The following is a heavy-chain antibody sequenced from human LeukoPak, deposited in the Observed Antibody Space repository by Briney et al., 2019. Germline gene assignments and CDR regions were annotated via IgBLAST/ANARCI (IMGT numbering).Heavy chain of an antibody. CDR2: IYYSGST. D-gene: IGHD2/OR15-2a*01. CDR1: GGSLSSSSYY. J-gene: IGHJ4*02. Sequence: SGTLSLTCTVSGGSLSSSSYYWGWIRQPPGKGLEWIGSIYYSGSTYYNPSLKSRVTISVDTSKNQFSLKLSSVTAADTAVYYCARHSRVFDYWGQGTLVTVSS. CDR3: ARHSRVFDY. V-gene: IGHV4-39*01.